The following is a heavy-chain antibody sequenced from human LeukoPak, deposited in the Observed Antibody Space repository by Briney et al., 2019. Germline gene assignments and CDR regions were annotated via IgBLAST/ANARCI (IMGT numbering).Heavy chain of an antibody. CDR1: VYTFTVYS. D-gene: IGHD4-23*01. CDR2: INTNSGGT. CDR3: ARDGAQDGGNLVYFDY. V-gene: IGHV1-2*02. J-gene: IGHJ4*02. Sequence: ASVKVSCKASVYTFTVYSMHCVRQAPGQGVECMGWINTNSGGTNYAQTFQGRVTMTRDTSISTAYMELSRLRSDDTAVYYCARDGAQDGGNLVYFDYWGQGTLVTVSS.